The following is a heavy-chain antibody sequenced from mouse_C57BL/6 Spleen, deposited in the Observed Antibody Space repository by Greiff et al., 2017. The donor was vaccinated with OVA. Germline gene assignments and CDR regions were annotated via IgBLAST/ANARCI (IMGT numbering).Heavy chain of an antibody. CDR2: IDPETGGT. V-gene: IGHV1-15*01. CDR1: GYTFTDYE. J-gene: IGHJ1*03. Sequence: QVHVKQSGAELVRPGASVTLSCKASGYTFTDYEMHWVKQTPVHGLEWIGAIDPETGGTAYNQKFKGKAILTADKSSSTAYMELRSLTSEDSAVYYCTRLSLTGNWYFDVWGTGTTVTVSS. CDR3: TRLSLTGNWYFDV. D-gene: IGHD4-1*01.